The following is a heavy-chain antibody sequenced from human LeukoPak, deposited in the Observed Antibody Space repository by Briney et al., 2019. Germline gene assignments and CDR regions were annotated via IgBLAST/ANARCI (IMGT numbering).Heavy chain of an antibody. J-gene: IGHJ4*02. CDR1: GYSFTSYG. CDR3: ASISYGDYSFDY. Sequence: ASVKVSCKASGYSFTSYGISWVRQAPGQGLEWMGWISAYNGNTNYAQKVQGRVTMTTDTSTSTAYMELRSLRSDDTAVYYCASISYGDYSFDYGGQGTLVTVSS. V-gene: IGHV1-18*01. CDR2: ISAYNGNT. D-gene: IGHD4-17*01.